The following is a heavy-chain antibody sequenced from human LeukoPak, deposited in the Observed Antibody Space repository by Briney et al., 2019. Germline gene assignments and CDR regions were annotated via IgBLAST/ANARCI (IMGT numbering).Heavy chain of an antibody. Sequence: GGSLRLSCAASGFTFSSYGMHWVRQAPGKGLEWVAFMRYDGSNKYYADSVKGRFTISRDNSKNTLYLQMNSLRAEDTAVYYCAKALGYSSSWFNLDYWGQGTLVTVSS. D-gene: IGHD6-13*01. J-gene: IGHJ4*02. CDR1: GFTFSSYG. CDR3: AKALGYSSSWFNLDY. CDR2: MRYDGSNK. V-gene: IGHV3-30*02.